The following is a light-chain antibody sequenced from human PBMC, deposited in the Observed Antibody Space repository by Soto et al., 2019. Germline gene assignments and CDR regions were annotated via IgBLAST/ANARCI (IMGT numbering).Light chain of an antibody. Sequence: ELVLTQSPGTLSLSPGERATLSCRASQSVSSSYLAWYQQKPGQAPRLLIYGASSRATGIPDRFSGSGSGTDFTLTISRLEPEDFAVYYCQQLNTLPFTFGQGTRLEIK. J-gene: IGKJ5*01. CDR2: GAS. CDR3: QQLNTLPFT. CDR1: QSVSSSY. V-gene: IGKV3-20*01.